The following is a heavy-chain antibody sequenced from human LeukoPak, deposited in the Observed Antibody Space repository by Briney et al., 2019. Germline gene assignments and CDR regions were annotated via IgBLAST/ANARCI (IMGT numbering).Heavy chain of an antibody. CDR3: ARVSDDYGDFSPYYWYFDL. D-gene: IGHD4-17*01. CDR2: ISSSGSTI. CDR1: GFTFSDYY. Sequence: GGSLRLSCAASGFTFSDYYMSWIRQAPGKGLEWVSYISSSGSTIYYADSVKGRFTISRDNAKNSLYLQMNSLRAEDTAVYYCARVSDDYGDFSPYYWYFDLWGRGTLVTVSS. J-gene: IGHJ2*01. V-gene: IGHV3-11*01.